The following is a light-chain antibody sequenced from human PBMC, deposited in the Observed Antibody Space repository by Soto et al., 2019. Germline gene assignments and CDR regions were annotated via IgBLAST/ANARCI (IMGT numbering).Light chain of an antibody. CDR3: QQYNNWLWT. CDR2: DAS. Sequence: EIVMTQSPATLSVSPGERATLSCRASQRVSRNVAWYQQKPGQAPRLLIHDASTGATGISVRFSGSGSGTEFTLTISSLQSEDFAVYYCQQYNNWLWTFGQGTKVEIK. V-gene: IGKV3-15*01. CDR1: QRVSRN. J-gene: IGKJ1*01.